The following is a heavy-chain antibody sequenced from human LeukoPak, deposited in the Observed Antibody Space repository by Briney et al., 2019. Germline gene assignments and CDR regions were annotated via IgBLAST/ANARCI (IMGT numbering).Heavy chain of an antibody. J-gene: IGHJ4*02. Sequence: GGSLRLSCAASGFTFSSYSMNWVRQAPGKGLEWVSSISSSSSYIYYADSVKGRFTISRDNAKNSLYLQMNSLRAEDTAVYYCARDGMTTVTTXXXYFDYWGXGTLVTV. CDR3: ARDGMTTVTTXXXYFDY. D-gene: IGHD4-17*01. CDR2: ISSSSSYI. CDR1: GFTFSSYS. V-gene: IGHV3-21*01.